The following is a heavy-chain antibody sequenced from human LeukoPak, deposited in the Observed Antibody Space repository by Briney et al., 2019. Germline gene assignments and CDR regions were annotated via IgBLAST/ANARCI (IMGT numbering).Heavy chain of an antibody. CDR3: ARGLFHSYYYGSGSYSKGFDY. V-gene: IGHV4-59*01. D-gene: IGHD3-10*01. CDR2: IYYSGST. J-gene: IGHJ4*02. CDR1: GGSISSYY. Sequence: ASETLSLTCTVSGGSISSYYWSWIRQPPGKGLEWIGYIYYSGSTNYNPSFKSRVTISVDTSKNQFSLKLSSVTAADTAVYYCARGLFHSYYYGSGSYSKGFDYWGQGTLVTVSS.